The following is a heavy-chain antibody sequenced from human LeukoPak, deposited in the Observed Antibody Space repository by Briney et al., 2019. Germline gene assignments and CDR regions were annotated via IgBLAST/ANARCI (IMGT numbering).Heavy chain of an antibody. D-gene: IGHD5-18*01. CDR2: ISNDGKTT. V-gene: IGHV3-30*03. J-gene: IGHJ4*02. CDR1: GFTFSSFG. Sequence: GGSLRLSCAASGFTFSSFGMHWVRQAPGKGLEWVSVISNDGKTTYYADSVKGRFTISRDNSKNTLYLQMNSLRVEDTAIYYCARDRWGYSYGGYWGKGTLVTVSS. CDR3: ARDRWGYSYGGY.